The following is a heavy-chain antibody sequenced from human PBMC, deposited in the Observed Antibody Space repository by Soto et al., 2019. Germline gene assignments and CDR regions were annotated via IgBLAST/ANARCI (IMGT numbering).Heavy chain of an antibody. J-gene: IGHJ5*02. D-gene: IGHD6-6*01. V-gene: IGHV1-3*01. CDR2: INAGNGNT. CDR1: GYTFTSYA. Sequence: AAVKVSCKASGYTFTSYAMHWVRQAPGQRLEWMGWINAGNGNTKYSQKFQGRVTMTTDTSTSTAYMELRSLRSDDTAVYYCARGSSAQLVALDPWGQGTLVTVS. CDR3: ARGSSAQLVALDP.